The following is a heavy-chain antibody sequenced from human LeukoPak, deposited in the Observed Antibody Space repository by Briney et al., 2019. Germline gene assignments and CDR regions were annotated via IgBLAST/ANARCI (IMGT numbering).Heavy chain of an antibody. V-gene: IGHV3-23*01. Sequence: GGSLRLSCAASGFTFSSHAMSWVRQAPGKGLEWVSGISGSGGSTHHADSVKDRFTISRDNSKNTLYLQMNSLRAEDTAVYYCAKETVVVVAATPDAFDIWGQGTMVTVSS. D-gene: IGHD2-15*01. CDR3: AKETVVVVAATPDAFDI. CDR1: GFTFSSHA. CDR2: ISGSGGST. J-gene: IGHJ3*02.